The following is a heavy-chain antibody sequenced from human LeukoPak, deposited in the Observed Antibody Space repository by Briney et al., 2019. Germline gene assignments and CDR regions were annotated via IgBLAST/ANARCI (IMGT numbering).Heavy chain of an antibody. D-gene: IGHD5-12*01. Sequence: ASVKVSCKVSGYTLTELSMHWVRQAPGKGLEWMGGFDPEDGETIYAQKFQGRVTMTEDTSTDTAYMELSSLRSEDTAVYYCATVSSVSGVATNRYYYYGMDVWGQGTTVTVSS. CDR2: FDPEDGET. CDR1: GYTLTELS. V-gene: IGHV1-24*01. CDR3: ATVSSVSGVATNRYYYYGMDV. J-gene: IGHJ6*02.